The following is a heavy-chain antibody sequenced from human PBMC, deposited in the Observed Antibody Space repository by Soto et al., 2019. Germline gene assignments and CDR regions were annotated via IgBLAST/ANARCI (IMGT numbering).Heavy chain of an antibody. Sequence: WTWIRQHPGKGLEWIGYIYYSGSTYYNPSLKSRVTISVDTSKNHFSLRLGSVTAADTAVYYCARDYVVVTALEYYCYYGMDVWGQGTTVTVSS. CDR3: ARDYVVVTALEYYCYYGMDV. CDR2: IYYSGST. J-gene: IGHJ6*02. D-gene: IGHD2-21*02. V-gene: IGHV4-31*02.